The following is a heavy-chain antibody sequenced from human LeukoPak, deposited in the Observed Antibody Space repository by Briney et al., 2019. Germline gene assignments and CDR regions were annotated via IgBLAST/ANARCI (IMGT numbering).Heavy chain of an antibody. CDR2: ISSSGSTI. Sequence: QPGGSLRLSCAASGFTFSSYEMNWVRQAPGEGLEGVSYISSSGSTIYYADSVKGRFTISRDNAKNSLDLQMNSLRAEDTAVYYCARGATAYGSGSYSDYWGQGTLVTVSS. V-gene: IGHV3-48*03. CDR1: GFTFSSYE. CDR3: ARGATAYGSGSYSDY. D-gene: IGHD3-10*01. J-gene: IGHJ4*02.